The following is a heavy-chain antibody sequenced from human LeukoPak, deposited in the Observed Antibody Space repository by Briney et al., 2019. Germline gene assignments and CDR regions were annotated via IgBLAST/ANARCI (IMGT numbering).Heavy chain of an antibody. CDR2: IYSGGST. CDR3: ARASRDYYDPDAFDI. J-gene: IGHJ3*02. CDR1: GGSISSYY. V-gene: IGHV3-53*03. Sequence: PSETLSLTCTVSGGSISSYYWSWIRQPAGKGLEWVSVIYSGGSTYYADSVKGRFTISRDNSKNTLYLQMNSLRAEDTAVYYCARASRDYYDPDAFDIWGQGTMVTVSS. D-gene: IGHD3-22*01.